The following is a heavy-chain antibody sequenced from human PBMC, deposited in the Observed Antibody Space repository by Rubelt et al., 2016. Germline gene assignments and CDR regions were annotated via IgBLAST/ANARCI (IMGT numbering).Heavy chain of an antibody. D-gene: IGHD4-17*01. CDR1: GYSFTGFY. Sequence: QVQLEQSGAEVEKPGASVKVSCKASGYSFTGFYIHWVRQAPGQGLEWMGRINPTTGGTSYAQKFQGRVTMTRDTSISTAYMELSSLKSDDTAVYYCARGAAYGDYCDYWGQGTLVTVSS. CDR3: ARGAAYGDYCDY. CDR2: INPTTGGT. J-gene: IGHJ4*02. V-gene: IGHV1-2*06.